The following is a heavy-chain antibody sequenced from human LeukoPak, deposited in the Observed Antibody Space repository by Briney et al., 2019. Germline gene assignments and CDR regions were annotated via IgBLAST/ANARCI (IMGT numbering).Heavy chain of an antibody. CDR1: GYTFTSYY. V-gene: IGHV1-46*01. CDR3: ARDSRGSRAYCGGDCYSSRYYFDY. CDR2: INPSGGST. J-gene: IGHJ4*02. Sequence: GASVKVSCKASGYTFTSYYMHWVRQAPGQGLEWMGIINPSGGSTNYAQKFQGRVTMTRDMSTSTVYMELSRLRSDDTAVYYCARDSRGSRAYCGGDCYSSRYYFDYWGQGTLVTVSS. D-gene: IGHD2-21*02.